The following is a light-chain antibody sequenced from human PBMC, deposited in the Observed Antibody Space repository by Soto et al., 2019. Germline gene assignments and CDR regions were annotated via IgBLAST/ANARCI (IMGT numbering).Light chain of an antibody. V-gene: IGKV1-39*01. CDR2: ASS. Sequence: DIQMTQSPSSLSASVGDRVTITCRTSQTVSNNLNWYQRKPGKAPSNLIYASSTLQSGVPSRFIGSGSETEFSLTISSLQPEDVATYYCQQYNMTPFTFGPGTKVDI. CDR1: QTVSNN. J-gene: IGKJ3*01. CDR3: QQYNMTPFT.